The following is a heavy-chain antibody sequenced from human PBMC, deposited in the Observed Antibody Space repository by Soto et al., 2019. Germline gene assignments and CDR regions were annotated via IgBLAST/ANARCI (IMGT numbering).Heavy chain of an antibody. CDR1: GYRFTRYG. D-gene: IGHD3-22*01. V-gene: IGHV1-18*01. CDR2: ISAYDDNT. Sequence: QAQLVQSGPEVKKPGASVKVSCKASGYRFTRYGISWVRQAPGQGLEWLGWISAYDDNTKYAQTLQGRVSMSTDTSTNTAYMELSSLRSDDTAMYYCARGGYYDSSGSRNYHYYGMNVWGQGTTVTVSS. J-gene: IGHJ6*02. CDR3: ARGGYYDSSGSRNYHYYGMNV.